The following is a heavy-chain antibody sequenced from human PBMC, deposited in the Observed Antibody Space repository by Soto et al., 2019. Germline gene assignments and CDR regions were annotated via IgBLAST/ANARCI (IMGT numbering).Heavy chain of an antibody. Sequence: SDTLSLNCTVSRGSVSSGGYSWNWFRQPPGRGLELIGYIYYSGSTKYNSSLKSRVTISVDTSKHQFSLKLSSMTAADTAVYYCARARAGVVGGYDFANWFDPWGQGTLVTVSS. J-gene: IGHJ5*02. V-gene: IGHV4-61*08. CDR1: RGSVSSGGYS. CDR2: IYYSGST. D-gene: IGHD3-16*01. CDR3: ARARAGVVGGYDFANWFDP.